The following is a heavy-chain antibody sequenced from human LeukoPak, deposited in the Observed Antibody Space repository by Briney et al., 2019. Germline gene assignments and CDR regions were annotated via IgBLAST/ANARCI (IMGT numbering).Heavy chain of an antibody. CDR2: IYHTGSA. Sequence: SETLSLTCSVSGYSFTSGHYWGWIRPPPGKGLEWIANIYHTGSAHYNPSLKSRVTISVDTSKNQFSLKLSSVTAADTAVYYCARYCTSTTCILRGFDYWGQGTLVTVST. CDR3: ARYCTSTTCILRGFDY. V-gene: IGHV4-38-2*01. CDR1: GYSFTSGHY. J-gene: IGHJ4*02. D-gene: IGHD2-2*01.